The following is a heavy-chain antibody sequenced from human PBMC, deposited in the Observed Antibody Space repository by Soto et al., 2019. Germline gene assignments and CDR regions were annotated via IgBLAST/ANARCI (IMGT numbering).Heavy chain of an antibody. V-gene: IGHV4-39*01. J-gene: IGHJ6*02. CDR1: GGSISSSSYY. D-gene: IGHD3-10*01. CDR3: AGGDGMVRGVNLYYYYGMDV. CDR2: IYYSGST. Sequence: PSETLSLTCTVSGGSISSSSYYWGWIRQPPGKGLEWIGSIYYSGSTYYNPSLKSRVTISVDTSKNQFSLKLSSVTAADTAVYYCAGGDGMVRGVNLYYYYGMDVWGQGTTVTVSS.